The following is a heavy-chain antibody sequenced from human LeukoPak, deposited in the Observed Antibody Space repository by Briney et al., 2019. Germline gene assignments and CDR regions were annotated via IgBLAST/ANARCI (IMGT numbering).Heavy chain of an antibody. D-gene: IGHD2-15*01. CDR3: ASFLHYCSGGSCYQGGFDY. CDR1: GGSISSGGYY. V-gene: IGHV4-34*01. CDR2: INHSGST. Sequence: PSETLSLTCAVSGGSISSGGYYWSWIRQPPGKGLEWIGEINHSGSTNYNPSLKSRVTISVDTSKNQFSLKLSSVTAADTAVYYCASFLHYCSGGSCYQGGFDYWGQGTLVTVSS. J-gene: IGHJ4*02.